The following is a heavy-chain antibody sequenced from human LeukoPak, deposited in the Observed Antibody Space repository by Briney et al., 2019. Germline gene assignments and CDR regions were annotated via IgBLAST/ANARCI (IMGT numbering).Heavy chain of an antibody. J-gene: IGHJ6*02. CDR1: GGSISSSSYY. Sequence: PSETLSLTCTVSGGSISSSSYYWGWIRQPPGKGLEWIGSIYYSGSTYYNPSLKSRVTISVDTSKNQFSLKLSSVTAADTAVYYCARSHLYYYDSSGYLASEQGGMDVWGQGTTATVSS. CDR2: IYYSGST. V-gene: IGHV4-39*07. CDR3: ARSHLYYYDSSGYLASEQGGMDV. D-gene: IGHD3-22*01.